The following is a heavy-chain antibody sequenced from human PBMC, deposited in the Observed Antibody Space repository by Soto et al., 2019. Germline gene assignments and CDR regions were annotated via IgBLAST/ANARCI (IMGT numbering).Heavy chain of an antibody. J-gene: IGHJ4*02. V-gene: IGHV3-21*01. CDR3: ASHYDYIWGSYRLDY. Sequence: GGSLRLSCAASGFTFSSYSMNWVRQAPGKGLEWVSSISSSSSYIYYADSVKGRFTISRDNAKNSLYLQMNNLRAEDTAVYYCASHYDYIWGSYRLDYWGQGTLVTVSS. CDR1: GFTFSSYS. CDR2: ISSSSSYI. D-gene: IGHD3-16*02.